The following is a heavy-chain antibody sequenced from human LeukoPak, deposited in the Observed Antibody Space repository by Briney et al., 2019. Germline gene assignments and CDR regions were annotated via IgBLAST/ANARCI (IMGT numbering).Heavy chain of an antibody. J-gene: IGHJ3*02. CDR1: GYTFTGYY. D-gene: IGHD1-26*01. CDR3: ARGALWDDAFDI. V-gene: IGHV1-2*02. CDR2: INPNSGGT. Sequence: GASVKVSCKASGYTFTGYYMHWVRQAPEQGLEWMGWINPNSGGTNYAQKFQGRVTMTRDKSIRTAYMELSRLRSDDTAVYYCARGALWDDAFDIWGQGTMVTVSS.